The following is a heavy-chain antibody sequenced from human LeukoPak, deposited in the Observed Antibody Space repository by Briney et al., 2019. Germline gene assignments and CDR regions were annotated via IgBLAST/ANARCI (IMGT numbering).Heavy chain of an antibody. Sequence: PSETLSLTCTVSGGSISSYYWSWIRQPPGKGLEWIGYIYYSGSTNYNPSLKSRVTISVDTSKNQFSLKLSSVTAADTAVYYCARGTVPYYYYYYGMDVWGQGTTVTVSS. D-gene: IGHD4-17*01. CDR2: IYYSGST. J-gene: IGHJ6*02. V-gene: IGHV4-59*01. CDR1: GGSISSYY. CDR3: ARGTVPYYYYYYGMDV.